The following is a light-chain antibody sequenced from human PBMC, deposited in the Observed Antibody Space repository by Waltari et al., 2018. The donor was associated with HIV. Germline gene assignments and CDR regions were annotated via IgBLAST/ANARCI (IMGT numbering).Light chain of an antibody. CDR1: SGSIGSAY. CDR3: QSYDGTNWV. Sequence: NFVLTQPHSVSESPGKTVIIPCTRSSGSIGSAYVQWYQQRPGSSPSTVIYVDYQRPSGVPDRFSGSVDSSSNSASLTISGLRSDDEADYYCQSYDGTNWVFGGGTKLTVL. CDR2: VDY. V-gene: IGLV6-57*01. J-gene: IGLJ3*02.